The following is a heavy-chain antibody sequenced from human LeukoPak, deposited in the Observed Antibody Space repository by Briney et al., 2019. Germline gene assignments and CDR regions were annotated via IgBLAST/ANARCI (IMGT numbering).Heavy chain of an antibody. D-gene: IGHD3-22*01. Sequence: GGSLRLSCAASGFTFSDYYMSWIRQAPGKGLEWVSYISSSGSTIYYADSVKGRFTISRDNAKNSLYLQMNSLRAEDTAVYYCARDGALAMIVVAYDYYFDYRGQGTLVTVSS. CDR2: ISSSGSTI. J-gene: IGHJ4*02. CDR3: ARDGALAMIVVAYDYYFDY. V-gene: IGHV3-11*04. CDR1: GFTFSDYY.